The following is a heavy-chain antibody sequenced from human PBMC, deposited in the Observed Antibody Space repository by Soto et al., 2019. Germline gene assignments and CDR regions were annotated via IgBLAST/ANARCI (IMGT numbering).Heavy chain of an antibody. CDR2: INAGNGNT. CDR3: ARVRSGYYVDFFDY. J-gene: IGHJ4*02. D-gene: IGHD3-22*01. Sequence: ASVKVSFKASGYTFTSYAMHWLRQAPGQRLEWMGWINAGNGNTKYSQKFQGRVTITRYTSASTAYMELSSLRSEDTAVYYCARVRSGYYVDFFDYWGQGTLVTVSS. CDR1: GYTFTSYA. V-gene: IGHV1-3*01.